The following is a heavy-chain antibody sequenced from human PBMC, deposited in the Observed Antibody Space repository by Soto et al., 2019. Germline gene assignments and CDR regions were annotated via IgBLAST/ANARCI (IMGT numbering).Heavy chain of an antibody. V-gene: IGHV3-30-3*01. J-gene: IGHJ6*02. CDR1: GFTFSSYA. CDR2: ISYDGSHK. CDR3: ASTMDV. Sequence: QVQLVESGGGVVQPGRSLRLSCAASGFTFSSYAMNWVRQAPGKGLEWVAVISYDGSHKYYADSVKGRFTISRDNSKNTLYLQMNSLRDEDTAVYYCASTMDVWGQGTTVTVSS.